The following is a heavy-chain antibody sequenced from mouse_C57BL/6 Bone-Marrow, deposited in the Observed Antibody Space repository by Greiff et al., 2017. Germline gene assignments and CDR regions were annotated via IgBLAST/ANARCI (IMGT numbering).Heavy chain of an antibody. CDR1: GFTFSSYA. D-gene: IGHD2-4*01. Sequence: EVQLVESGGGLVKPGGSLKLSCAASGFTFSSYAMSWVRQTPEKRLEWVATISDGGSYTYYPDNVKGRFTISRDNAKNNLYLQMSHLKSEDTAMYYCARDDYNYAMDDRGQGTSVTVSS. J-gene: IGHJ4*01. CDR3: ARDDYNYAMDD. CDR2: ISDGGSYT. V-gene: IGHV5-4*01.